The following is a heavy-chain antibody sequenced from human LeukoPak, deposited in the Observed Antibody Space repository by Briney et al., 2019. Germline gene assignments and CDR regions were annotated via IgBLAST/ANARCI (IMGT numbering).Heavy chain of an antibody. CDR3: ASTLRKGYNWYYFEF. J-gene: IGHJ4*02. D-gene: IGHD1-1*01. CDR2: INPNSGGT. Sequence: ASVKVSCKASGYTFTGYYMHWVRQAPGQGLEWMGWINPNSGGTNYAQKFQGRVTMTRDTSISTAYMELSRLRSDDTAVYYCASTLRKGYNWYYFEFWGPGTLVTVSS. V-gene: IGHV1-2*02. CDR1: GYTFTGYY.